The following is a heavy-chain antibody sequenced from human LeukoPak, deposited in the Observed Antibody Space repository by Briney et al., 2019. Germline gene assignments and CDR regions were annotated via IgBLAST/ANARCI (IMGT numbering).Heavy chain of an antibody. V-gene: IGHV3-21*01. CDR1: GFTFSSYS. CDR3: ARQIAAAPDY. CDR2: ISSSSSYI. Sequence: GGSLRLSCAASGFTFSSYSMNWVRQAPGKGLEWVSSISSSSSYIYYADSVKGRFTISRDNAKNSLYLQMNSPRAEDTAVYYCARQIAAAPDYWGQGTLVTVSS. D-gene: IGHD6-13*01. J-gene: IGHJ4*02.